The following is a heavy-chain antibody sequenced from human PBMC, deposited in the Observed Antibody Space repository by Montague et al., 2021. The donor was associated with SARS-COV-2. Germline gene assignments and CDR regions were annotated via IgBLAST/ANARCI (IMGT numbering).Heavy chain of an antibody. J-gene: IGHJ4*02. CDR2: IYWDDDK. CDR1: GFSLNTNGMG. CDR3: ARYTSRMYGSFDY. D-gene: IGHD3-16*02. Sequence: VKPTQTLTLTCTVSGFSLNTNGMGVGWIRQPPGEAPAWLALIYWDDDKRYSPSLKTRLTITKDTSRNRVVLTMTNVDPGDTGTYFCARYTSRMYGSFDYWGQGALVSVSS. V-gene: IGHV2-5*02.